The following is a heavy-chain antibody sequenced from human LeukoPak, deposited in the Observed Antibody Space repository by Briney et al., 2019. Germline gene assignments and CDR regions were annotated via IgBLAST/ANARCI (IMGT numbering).Heavy chain of an antibody. D-gene: IGHD6-13*01. J-gene: IGHJ3*02. CDR1: GFTFSDYY. Sequence: PGGSPRLSCAASGFTFSDYYMSWIRQAPGKGLEWVSYISSSGSTIYYADSVKGRFTISRDNAKNSLYLQMNSLRAEDTAVYYCARDTAAGTGAFDIWGQGTMVTVSS. V-gene: IGHV3-11*04. CDR2: ISSSGSTI. CDR3: ARDTAAGTGAFDI.